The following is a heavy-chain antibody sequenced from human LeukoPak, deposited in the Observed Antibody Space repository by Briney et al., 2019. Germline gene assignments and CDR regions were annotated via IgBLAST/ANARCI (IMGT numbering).Heavy chain of an antibody. Sequence: PGGSLRLSCAASGFTFSDYYMSWIRQAPGKGLEWVSYISSSGSTIYYADSVKGRFTISRDNAKNSLYLQMNSLRAEDTAVYYCARDQPPEIVVVPAAMGYWGQGTLVTVSS. CDR1: GFTFSDYY. J-gene: IGHJ4*02. D-gene: IGHD2-2*01. V-gene: IGHV3-11*04. CDR2: ISSSGSTI. CDR3: ARDQPPEIVVVPAAMGY.